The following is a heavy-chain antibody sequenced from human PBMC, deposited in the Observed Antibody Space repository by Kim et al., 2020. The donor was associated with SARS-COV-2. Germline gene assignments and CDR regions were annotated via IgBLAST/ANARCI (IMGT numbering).Heavy chain of an antibody. CDR2: IYYSGCT. J-gene: IGHJ6*02. D-gene: IGHD2-2*01. V-gene: IGHV4-59*08. Sequence: SETLSLTCTVSGGSISSYYWSWIRKPPGKGLEWVGYIYYSGCTNYNPSLKSRGTISVDTSKNKSSLKLSPGTAADTAVYYCARQFIYCSGTSCYDNYYYYGKDVWGQGTTVTVSS. CDR1: GGSISSYY. CDR3: ARQFIYCSGTSCYDNYYYYGKDV.